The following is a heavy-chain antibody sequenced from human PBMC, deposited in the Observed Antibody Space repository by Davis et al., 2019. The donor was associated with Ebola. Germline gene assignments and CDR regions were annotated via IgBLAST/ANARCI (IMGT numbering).Heavy chain of an antibody. J-gene: IGHJ4*02. Sequence: GESLKISCVASGFTFSSYAMAWVRQAPGKGLQWVSTITGPGGTTYYADSVKGRFTISRDNSKNTLYLQMNSLRAEDTAVYYCAKSSGYSLHFDYWGQGTLVTVSS. CDR2: ITGPGGTT. D-gene: IGHD3-22*01. CDR3: AKSSGYSLHFDY. V-gene: IGHV3-23*01. CDR1: GFTFSSYA.